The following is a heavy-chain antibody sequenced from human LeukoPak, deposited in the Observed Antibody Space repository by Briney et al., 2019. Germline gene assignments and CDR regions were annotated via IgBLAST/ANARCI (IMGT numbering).Heavy chain of an antibody. D-gene: IGHD7-27*01. CDR3: ASRKLGNDY. V-gene: IGHV4-34*01. CDR1: SGSFSGYY. CDR2: INHSGST. J-gene: IGHJ4*02. Sequence: SETLSLTCAVYSGSFSGYYWSWIRQPPGKGLEWIGEINHSGSTNYNPSLKSRVTMSADTSKNQFSLKLSSVTAADTAVYYCASRKLGNDYWGQGTLVTVSS.